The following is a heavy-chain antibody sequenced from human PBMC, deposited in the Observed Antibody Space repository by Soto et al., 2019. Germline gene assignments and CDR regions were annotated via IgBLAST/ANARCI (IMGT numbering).Heavy chain of an antibody. D-gene: IGHD6-6*01. CDR1: GFIFSNFV. CDR3: ARDPRTARASAMDV. CDR2: VWYDGSNG. V-gene: IGHV3-33*01. J-gene: IGHJ6*02. Sequence: GGSLRLSWAASGFIFSNFVMHWGRQAPGKGLEWVAGVWYDGSNGVSADSVKGRFTISRDNSKNTLYLQMTSLRAEDTAVYYCARDPRTARASAMDVWGQGTTVTVSS.